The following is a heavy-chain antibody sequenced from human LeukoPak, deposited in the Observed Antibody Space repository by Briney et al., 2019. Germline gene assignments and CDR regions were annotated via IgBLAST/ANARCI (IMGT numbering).Heavy chain of an antibody. D-gene: IGHD4-17*01. CDR3: AKDPNGDYVGAFDT. J-gene: IGHJ3*02. Sequence: GGSLRLSCTASGFTITAYAMSWVRQSPGKGLEWVSGIGITSEYIHYADSVKGRFTISRDNSKNTVYLEMSSLRAEDAAVYYCAKDPNGDYVGAFDTWGQGTMVIVSS. V-gene: IGHV3-23*01. CDR2: IGITSEYI. CDR1: GFTITAYA.